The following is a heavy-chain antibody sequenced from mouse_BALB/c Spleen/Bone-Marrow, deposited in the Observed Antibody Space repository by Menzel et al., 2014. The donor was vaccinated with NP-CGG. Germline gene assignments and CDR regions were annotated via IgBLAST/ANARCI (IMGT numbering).Heavy chain of an antibody. V-gene: IGHV5-4*02. D-gene: IGHD1-1*01. J-gene: IGHJ1*01. CDR1: GFTFSDYY. CDR2: ISDGGSYT. CDR3: ARFYYYGSSYFDV. Sequence: EVQLVESGGGLVKPGGSLKPSCAASGFTFSDYYMYWVRQTPEKRLEWVATISDGGSYTYYPDSVKGRFTISRDNAKNNLYLQMSSLKSEDTAMYYCARFYYYGSSYFDVWGAGTTVTVSS.